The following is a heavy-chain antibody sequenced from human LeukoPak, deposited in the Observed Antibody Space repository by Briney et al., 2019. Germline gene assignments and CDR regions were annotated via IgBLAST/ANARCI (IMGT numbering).Heavy chain of an antibody. D-gene: IGHD3-22*01. CDR1: GYRFNSYW. V-gene: IGHV5-10-1*01. Sequence: GESLKISCKGSGYRFNSYWINWVRQMPGRGLEWMGTIDPSDSYTKYNPSFQGHVTISADKSISTAYLQWSSLKASDTAMHYCARPLSSGYYGGGFDIWGQGTMVTVSS. J-gene: IGHJ3*02. CDR3: ARPLSSGYYGGGFDI. CDR2: IDPSDSYT.